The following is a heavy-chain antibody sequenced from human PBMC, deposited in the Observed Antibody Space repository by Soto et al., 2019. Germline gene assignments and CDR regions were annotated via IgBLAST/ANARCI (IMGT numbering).Heavy chain of an antibody. V-gene: IGHV5-51*01. Sequence: GESLKISCKGSGYSFTSYWIGWVRQMPGKGLEWMGIIYPGDSDTRYSLSFQGQVTISADKSISTAYLQWSSLKASDTAMYYCARRSAQPGGYYYYGMDVWGQGTTVTVSS. CDR3: ARRSAQPGGYYYYGMDV. J-gene: IGHJ6*02. CDR2: IYPGDSDT. D-gene: IGHD5-18*01. CDR1: GYSFTSYW.